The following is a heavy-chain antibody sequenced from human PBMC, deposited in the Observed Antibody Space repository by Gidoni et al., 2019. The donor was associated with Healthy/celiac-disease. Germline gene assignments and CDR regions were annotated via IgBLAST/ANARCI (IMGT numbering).Heavy chain of an antibody. CDR3: ARDVTIFGVVDLSGMDV. D-gene: IGHD3-3*01. V-gene: IGHV3-30-3*01. J-gene: IGHJ6*02. CDR1: GLPFSSYA. Sequence: QVQLVESGGGVVQPGRSLRLSCAASGLPFSSYAMHWVRQAPGKGLEWVAVSSYDGSNKYYADSVKGRFTISRDNSKNTLYLQMNSLRAEDTAVYYCARDVTIFGVVDLSGMDVWGQGTTVTVSS. CDR2: SSYDGSNK.